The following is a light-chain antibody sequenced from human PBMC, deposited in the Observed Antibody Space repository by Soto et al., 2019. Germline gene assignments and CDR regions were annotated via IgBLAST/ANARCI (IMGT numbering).Light chain of an antibody. CDR1: SSDVGNYNL. Sequence: QSVLTQPASVSGSPGQSITISCTGTSSDVGNYNLVSWYQQFPGKAPKLIIYEGSRRPSGVSNRFSGSKSGNTASLTISGLQAEDEADHYCCSYAGSFTFDVFGGGTKLTVL. J-gene: IGLJ2*01. CDR3: CSYAGSFTFDV. V-gene: IGLV2-23*03. CDR2: EGS.